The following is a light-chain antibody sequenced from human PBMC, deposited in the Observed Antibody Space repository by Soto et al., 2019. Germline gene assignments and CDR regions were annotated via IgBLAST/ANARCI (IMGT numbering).Light chain of an antibody. V-gene: IGKV3-15*01. J-gene: IGKJ5*01. CDR1: QSVSSN. Sequence: AIVSVSQGYRSALSCMAIQSVSSNLAWYQQKPGQAPRLLIYGASTRATGIPARFSGSGSGTEFTLTISSLQSEDFAVYHCKQYNTWLPSIPFGQLRRLEI. CDR2: GAS. CDR3: KQYNTWLPSIP.